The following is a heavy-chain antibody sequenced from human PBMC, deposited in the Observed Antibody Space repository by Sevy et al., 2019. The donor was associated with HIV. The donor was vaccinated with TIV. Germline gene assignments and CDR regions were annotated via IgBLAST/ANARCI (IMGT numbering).Heavy chain of an antibody. CDR2: IDPSGGNT. V-gene: IGHV1-46*01. J-gene: IGHJ4*02. CDR1: GDTLTNNY. Sequence: ASVKVSCKAPGDTLTNNYMHWVRQAPGQGLEWMGIIDPSGGNTSYARKFQGRVTMTRDTSTSTLYMDLSSLRSEDTAVYYCVRADPAQHFDSWGQGTLVTVSS. CDR3: VRADPAQHFDS.